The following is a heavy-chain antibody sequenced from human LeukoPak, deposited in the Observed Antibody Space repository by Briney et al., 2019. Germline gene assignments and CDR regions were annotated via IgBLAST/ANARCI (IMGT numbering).Heavy chain of an antibody. CDR2: IKQDGSEK. CDR1: GFTFSSYW. J-gene: IGHJ5*02. Sequence: GGSLRLSCAASGFTFSSYWMSWVRQAPGKGLEWVAKIKQDGSEKYYVDSVKGRFTISRDNAKNSLYLQMNSLRAEDTAVYYCAGSLWFGELARFDPWGQGTLVTVSS. CDR3: AGSLWFGELARFDP. D-gene: IGHD3-10*01. V-gene: IGHV3-7*03.